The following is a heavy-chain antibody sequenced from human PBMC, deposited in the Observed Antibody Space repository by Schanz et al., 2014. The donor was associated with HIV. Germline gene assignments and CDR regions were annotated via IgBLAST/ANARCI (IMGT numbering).Heavy chain of an antibody. CDR2: FYYSGDT. D-gene: IGHD1-26*01. CDR3: ARSGNYAFYNFHY. CDR1: GGSISSGGYY. J-gene: IGHJ4*02. Sequence: QVQLQESGPGLVKPSQTLSLTCTVSGGSISSGGYYWSWIRQHPGKGLEWIGYFYYSGDTNYNPSLKSRVTISLDTSKNHFSLRLSSVTAADTAVYYCARSGNYAFYNFHYWGQGTLVTVSS. V-gene: IGHV4-31*03.